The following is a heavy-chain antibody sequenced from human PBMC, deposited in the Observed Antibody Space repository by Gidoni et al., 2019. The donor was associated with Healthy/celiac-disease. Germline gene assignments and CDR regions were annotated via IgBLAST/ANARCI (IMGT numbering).Heavy chain of an antibody. J-gene: IGHJ4*02. V-gene: IGHV3-23*01. CDR2: ISGSGGST. CDR1: GFTFSSDA. CDR3: AKGVRVVPAAITIVGFDY. Sequence: EVQLLESGGGLVQPGGSLRLSCAASGFTFSSDAMSWVRQAPGKGLEWVSAISGSGGSTYYADSVKGRFTISRDNSKNTLYLQMNSLRAEDTAVYYCAKGVRVVPAAITIVGFDYWGQGTLVTVSS. D-gene: IGHD2-2*02.